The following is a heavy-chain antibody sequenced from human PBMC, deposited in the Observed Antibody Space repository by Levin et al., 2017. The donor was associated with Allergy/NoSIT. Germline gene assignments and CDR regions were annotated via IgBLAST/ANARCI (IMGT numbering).Heavy chain of an antibody. CDR3: ARATRRFLEWLSRSYYGMDG. V-gene: IGHV1-69*13. Sequence: WASVKVSCKASGGTFSSYAISWVRQAPGQGLEWMGGIIPIFGTANYAQKFQGRVTITADESTSTAYMELSSLRSEDTAVYYCARATRRFLEWLSRSYYGMDGWGQGTTVTVSS. CDR2: IIPIFGTA. D-gene: IGHD3-3*01. J-gene: IGHJ6*02. CDR1: GGTFSSYA.